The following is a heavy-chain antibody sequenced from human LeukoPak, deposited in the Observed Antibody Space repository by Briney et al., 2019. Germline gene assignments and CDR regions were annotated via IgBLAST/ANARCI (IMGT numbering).Heavy chain of an antibody. CDR1: GYTFTSYG. V-gene: IGHV1-18*01. J-gene: IGHJ4*02. D-gene: IGHD2-21*02. Sequence: ASVKVSCKASGYTFTSYGISWVRQAPGQGLEWMGWISAYNGNTNYAQKLQGRVTMTTDTFTSTAYMELRSLRSDDTAVYYCARDQVPHIVVVTATLDYWGQGTLVTVSS. CDR2: ISAYNGNT. CDR3: ARDQVPHIVVVTATLDY.